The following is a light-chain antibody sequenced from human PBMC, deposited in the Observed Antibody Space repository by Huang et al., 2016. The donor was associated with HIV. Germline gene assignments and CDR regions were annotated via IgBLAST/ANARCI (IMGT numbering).Light chain of an antibody. CDR2: WAS. V-gene: IGKV4-1*01. CDR1: QSLLYSSNNKNY. CDR3: QQYYNTPLT. J-gene: IGKJ2*01. Sequence: DIVMTQSPDSLAVSLGERATINCKSSQSLLYSSNNKNYLAGYQQKPGQPPTLLIYWASTRESGVPDRFTGSGSGTVFTLTISSLQAEDVAVYYCQQYYNTPLTFGQGTKLEIK.